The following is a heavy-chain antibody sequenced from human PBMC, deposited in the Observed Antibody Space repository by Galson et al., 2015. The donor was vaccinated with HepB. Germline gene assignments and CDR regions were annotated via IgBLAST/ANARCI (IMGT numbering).Heavy chain of an antibody. V-gene: IGHV1-58*02. J-gene: IGHJ3*02. CDR3: AADYDILTGYDAFDI. Sequence: SVKVSCKASGFTFTSSAMQWVRQARGQRLGWIGWIVVGSGNTNYAQKFQERVTITRDMSTSTAYMELSSLRSEDTAVYYCAADYDILTGYDAFDIWGQGTMVTVSS. CDR2: IVVGSGNT. D-gene: IGHD3-9*01. CDR1: GFTFTSSA.